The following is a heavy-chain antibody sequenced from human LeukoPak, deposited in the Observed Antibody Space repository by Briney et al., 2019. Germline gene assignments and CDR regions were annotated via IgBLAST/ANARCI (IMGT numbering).Heavy chain of an antibody. CDR1: GFTLCSYG. CDR3: AKGSNRGVATIDY. Sequence: PGSSLRLSCAASGFTLCSYGMHWVRQAPGKGLDWLTVISYDGSNKYYADSVKGRFTISRDNSMHTLYLQMNSLRAEDTAVYYCAKGSNRGVATIDYWGQGTLVTVSS. D-gene: IGHD5-12*01. V-gene: IGHV3-30*18. J-gene: IGHJ4*02. CDR2: ISYDGSNK.